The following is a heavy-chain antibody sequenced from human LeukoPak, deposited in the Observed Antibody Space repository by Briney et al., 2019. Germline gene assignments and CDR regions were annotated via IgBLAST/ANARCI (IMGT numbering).Heavy chain of an antibody. D-gene: IGHD6-13*01. CDR2: IYYSGST. CDR1: GGSISSSSYY. J-gene: IGHJ5*02. Sequence: PSETLSLTCTVSGGSISSSSYYWGWIRQPPGKGLEWIGSIYYSGSTYYNPSLKSRVTISVDTSKNQFSLKLTSATAADTAVYYCARDRGSRGGFDPWGQGTLVTVSS. V-gene: IGHV4-39*07. CDR3: ARDRGSRGGFDP.